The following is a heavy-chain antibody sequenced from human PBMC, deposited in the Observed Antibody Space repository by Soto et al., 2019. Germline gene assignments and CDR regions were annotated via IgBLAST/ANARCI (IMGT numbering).Heavy chain of an antibody. Sequence: PGGSLRLSCAASGFTFSSYWMSWVRQAPGKGLEWVANIKQDGSEKYYVDSVKGRFTISRDNAKNSLYLQMNSLRAEDTAVYYCATASTYYYDSSGPLDDFDIWGQGTMVTVSS. D-gene: IGHD3-22*01. J-gene: IGHJ3*02. V-gene: IGHV3-7*03. CDR2: IKQDGSEK. CDR1: GFTFSSYW. CDR3: ATASTYYYDSSGPLDDFDI.